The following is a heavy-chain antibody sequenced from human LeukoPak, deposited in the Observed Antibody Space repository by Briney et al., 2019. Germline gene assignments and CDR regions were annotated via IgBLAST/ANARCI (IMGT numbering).Heavy chain of an antibody. V-gene: IGHV4-34*01. Sequence: SETLSLTCAVYGGSFSGYYWSWIRQPPGKGLEWIGEINHSGSTNYNPSLKSRVTISVDTSKNQFSLKLSSVTAADTAVYYCARSGSSSWDPYYFDYWGQGTLVTVSS. J-gene: IGHJ4*02. CDR1: GGSFSGYY. D-gene: IGHD6-13*01. CDR2: INHSGST. CDR3: ARSGSSSWDPYYFDY.